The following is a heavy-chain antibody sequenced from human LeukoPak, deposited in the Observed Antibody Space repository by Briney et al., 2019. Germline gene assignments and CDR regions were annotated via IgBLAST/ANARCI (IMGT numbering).Heavy chain of an antibody. J-gene: IGHJ4*02. D-gene: IGHD2-2*02. CDR2: LSVSGGNT. V-gene: IGHV3-23*01. Sequence: GGSLRLSCAASGFSFSSYAITWVRQAPGKGLEWVSALSVSGGNTYYADSVKGRFTISRANSKNTLYLQMNSLRAVDTAVYYCAKAHSTTWYNNYVDGWGQGALVTVSS. CDR1: GFSFSSYA. CDR3: AKAHSTTWYNNYVDG.